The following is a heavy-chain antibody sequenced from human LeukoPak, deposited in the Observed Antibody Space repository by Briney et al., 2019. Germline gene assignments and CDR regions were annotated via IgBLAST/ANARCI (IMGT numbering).Heavy chain of an antibody. J-gene: IGHJ4*02. V-gene: IGHV3-74*01. D-gene: IGHD2-8*01. Sequence: GGSLILSCAASGFTFSSHWMHWVRQAPGKGLVWVSRINSDGSGTIYADSVKGRFTISRDNAKNTLDLQMNSLRAEDTAVYYCARGEKSWINGFDLWGQGTLVTVSS. CDR1: GFTFSSHW. CDR2: INSDGSGT. CDR3: ARGEKSWINGFDL.